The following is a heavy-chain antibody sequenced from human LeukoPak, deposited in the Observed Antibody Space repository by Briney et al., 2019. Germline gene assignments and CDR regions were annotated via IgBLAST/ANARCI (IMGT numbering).Heavy chain of an antibody. CDR2: ISINGSAT. D-gene: IGHD2-15*01. V-gene: IGHV3-64*01. J-gene: IGHJ4*02. CDR3: AREVPSGGGIDY. Sequence: PGGSLRLSCATSGFIFNTHTMHWVRQAPGKGLEYGSTISINGSATYYAISVKGRFTISRDNSKNTLFLQMGSLRVEDMAVYYCAREVPSGGGIDYWGQGTLVTVSS. CDR1: GFIFNTHT.